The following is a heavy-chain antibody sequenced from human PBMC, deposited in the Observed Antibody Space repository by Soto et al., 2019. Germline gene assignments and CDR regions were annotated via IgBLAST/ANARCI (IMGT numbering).Heavy chain of an antibody. CDR1: GFTVSSNC. J-gene: IGHJ6*02. V-gene: IGHV3-66*01. CDR3: ARKSVPADYGMDV. D-gene: IGHD2-2*01. CDR2: IYSGGST. Sequence: PGGSLRLSCAASGFTVSSNCMSWVRQAPGKGLEWVSVIYSGGSTYYADSVKGRFTTSRDNSKNTLYLQMNSLRAEDTAVYYCARKSVPADYGMDVWGQGTTVTVSS.